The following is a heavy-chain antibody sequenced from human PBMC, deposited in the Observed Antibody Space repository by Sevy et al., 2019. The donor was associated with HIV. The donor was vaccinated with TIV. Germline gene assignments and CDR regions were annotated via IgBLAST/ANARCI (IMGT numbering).Heavy chain of an antibody. V-gene: IGHV3-33*01. D-gene: IGHD3-22*01. CDR3: ARVRGIVVALNYFDY. CDR2: IWYDGSNK. Sequence: GGSLRLSCAASGFTFSSYGMHWVRQAPGKGLEWVAVIWYDGSNKYYADSVKGRFTISRDNSKNTLYLQMNSLRAEDTAGYYCARVRGIVVALNYFDYWGQGTLVTVSS. J-gene: IGHJ4*02. CDR1: GFTFSSYG.